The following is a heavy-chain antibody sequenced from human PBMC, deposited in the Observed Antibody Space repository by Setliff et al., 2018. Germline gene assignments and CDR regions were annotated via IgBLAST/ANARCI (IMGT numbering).Heavy chain of an antibody. V-gene: IGHV4-59*02. Sequence: TSETLSLTCTVSGGSVRSHYWSWIRHSPGKGLEWIGFIFYSGDTKSNPSLKSRVTMSVDTSMNQFSLNLNSVTAADTAVYYCARDRTYYASGTYTRWFDYWGQGTLVTVSS. D-gene: IGHD3-10*01. CDR2: IFYSGDT. CDR1: GGSVRSHY. J-gene: IGHJ4*02. CDR3: ARDRTYYASGTYTRWFDY.